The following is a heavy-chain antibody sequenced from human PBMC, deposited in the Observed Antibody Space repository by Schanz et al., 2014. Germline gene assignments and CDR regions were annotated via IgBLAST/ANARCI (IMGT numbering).Heavy chain of an antibody. D-gene: IGHD1-1*01. J-gene: IGHJ2*01. CDR3: ARDTTWRLDL. CDR2: INHGGST. CDR1: GGSFSGYY. Sequence: QVQLQQWGAGLLKPSETLSLTCAVYGGSFSGYYWSWIRQPPGKGLEWIAEINHGGSTNYNPSLKSRVTISLDTAKNQFSRTLTSLTAADTAVYYCARDTTWRLDLWGRGTLVTVSS. V-gene: IGHV4-34*01.